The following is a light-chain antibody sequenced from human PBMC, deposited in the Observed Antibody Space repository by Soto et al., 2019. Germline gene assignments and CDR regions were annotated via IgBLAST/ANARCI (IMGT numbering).Light chain of an antibody. V-gene: IGKV3-20*01. J-gene: IGKJ3*01. Sequence: EIVLTQSPGTLSLSPGERATLSCRASQSVSSSYLAWYQQKPGQAPRLLIYGASSRATGIPDRFSGSGSGTDFTLTISRLEPEDFAVYYCQHYCSSLFTFGPGNKVDIK. CDR1: QSVSSSY. CDR2: GAS. CDR3: QHYCSSLFT.